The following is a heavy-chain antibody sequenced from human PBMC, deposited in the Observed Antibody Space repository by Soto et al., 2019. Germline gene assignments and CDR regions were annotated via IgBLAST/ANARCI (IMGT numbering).Heavy chain of an antibody. V-gene: IGHV1-69*01. J-gene: IGHJ4*02. D-gene: IGHD3-22*01. CDR3: ARGWGYDSSDYYYAY. CDR2: IIPIFGTA. Sequence: QVQLVQSGAEVRKPGSSVKVSCKASGGTFSRHAISWVRQAPGQGLEWMGGIIPIFGTANHAQKFQGRVTIIADESTSTDYRELSSLRSEDTGLYYCARGWGYDSSDYYYAYWGQGNLVIVSS. CDR1: GGTFSRHA.